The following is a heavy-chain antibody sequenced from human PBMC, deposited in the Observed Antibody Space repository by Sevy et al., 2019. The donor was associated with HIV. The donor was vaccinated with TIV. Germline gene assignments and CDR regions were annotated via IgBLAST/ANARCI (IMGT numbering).Heavy chain of an antibody. CDR1: GYTFTNYW. V-gene: IGHV5-51*01. D-gene: IGHD2-8*01. Sequence: GESLKISCKGSGYTFTNYWIGWVRQMPGKGLEWMGIIYPGDSDTRHSPSFQGQVTISVDKSICTAYLQWSSLKASDTAIFYCARGARCTLPSYYYYTMDIWGQGTTVTVSS. J-gene: IGHJ6*02. CDR2: IYPGDSDT. CDR3: ARGARCTLPSYYYYTMDI.